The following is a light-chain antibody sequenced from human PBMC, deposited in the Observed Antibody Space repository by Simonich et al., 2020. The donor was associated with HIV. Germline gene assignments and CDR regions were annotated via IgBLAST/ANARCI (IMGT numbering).Light chain of an antibody. J-gene: IGKJ1*01. CDR3: QQYYSTWT. Sequence: DIQMTQSPSSLSASVGDRVTITCRASQGISNSLAWYQQKPGKAPKLLLYAASRLESGVPSRFRGSGSGTDYTLTISSLQPEDFATYYCQQYYSTWTFGQGTKVEIK. CDR1: QGISNS. V-gene: IGKV1-NL1*01. CDR2: AAS.